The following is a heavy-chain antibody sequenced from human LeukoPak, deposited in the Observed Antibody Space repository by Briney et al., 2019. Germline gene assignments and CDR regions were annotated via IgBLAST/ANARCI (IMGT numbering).Heavy chain of an antibody. CDR1: GFTFSSYS. J-gene: IGHJ3*02. D-gene: IGHD2-2*01. CDR3: ARDYCSSTSCYSRLFAFDI. Sequence: GGSLRLSCAASGFTFSSYSMNWVRQAPGKGLEWVSSISSSSSYIYYADSVKGRFTISRDNAKNSLYLQMNSLRAEDTAVYYCARDYCSSTSCYSRLFAFDIWGQGTMVTVSS. CDR2: ISSSSSYI. V-gene: IGHV3-21*01.